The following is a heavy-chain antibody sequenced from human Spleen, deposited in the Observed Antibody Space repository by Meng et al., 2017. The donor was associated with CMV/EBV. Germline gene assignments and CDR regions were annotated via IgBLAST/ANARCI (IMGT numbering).Heavy chain of an antibody. CDR1: CYTFVNFG. CDR3: ARDRYNWDFDY. D-gene: IGHD1-1*01. V-gene: IGHV1-18*01. J-gene: IGHJ4*02. Sequence: CKPSCYTFVNFGFSWGRQAHVQWLQWMGWVSTYNGNTNYAKSLQGRVTLTTDTSTSTAYMELRSLRSDDTAFYFCARDRYNWDFDYWGQGTLVTVSS. CDR2: VSTYNGNT.